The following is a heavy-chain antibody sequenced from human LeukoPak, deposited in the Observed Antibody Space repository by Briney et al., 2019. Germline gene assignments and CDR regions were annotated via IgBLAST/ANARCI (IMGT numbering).Heavy chain of an antibody. CDR1: GVSINTYY. CDR2: IYISGST. Sequence: SETLSLTCTVSGVSINTYYWSWIRQPAGKGLEWIGRIYISGSTNYNPSLKSRVTMSLDTSKNQPSLKLSSVTAADTAVYYCASLYYDSGGYSRDYWGQGTLVTVSS. CDR3: ASLYYDSGGYSRDY. V-gene: IGHV4-4*07. D-gene: IGHD3-22*01. J-gene: IGHJ4*02.